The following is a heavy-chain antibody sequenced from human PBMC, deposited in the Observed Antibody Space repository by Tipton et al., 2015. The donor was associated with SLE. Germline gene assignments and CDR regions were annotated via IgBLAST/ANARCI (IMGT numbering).Heavy chain of an antibody. CDR1: GGSISSSSYY. CDR3: AHANWGTNFDY. Sequence: TLSLTCTVSGGSISSSSYYWAWIRQPPGKGLEWIGSIYYSGSTYYNPSLESRVTISVDTSENQFSLKLSSVPAADTAVFYCAHANWGTNFDYWGQGTLVTVSS. D-gene: IGHD7-27*01. J-gene: IGHJ4*02. V-gene: IGHV4-39*07. CDR2: IYYSGST.